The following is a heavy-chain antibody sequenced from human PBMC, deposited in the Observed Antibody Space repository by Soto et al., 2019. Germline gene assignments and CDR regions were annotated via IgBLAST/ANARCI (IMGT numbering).Heavy chain of an antibody. J-gene: IGHJ4*02. Sequence: GGSLRLSCAASGFTFSSYAMSWVRQAPGKGLEWVSAISGSGGSTYYADSVKGRFTISRDNSKNTLYLQMNSLRAEDTAVYYCAKDMTLIVVVVAATQGFDYWGQGTLVTVSS. V-gene: IGHV3-23*01. CDR1: GFTFSSYA. CDR3: AKDMTLIVVVVAATQGFDY. D-gene: IGHD2-15*01. CDR2: ISGSGGST.